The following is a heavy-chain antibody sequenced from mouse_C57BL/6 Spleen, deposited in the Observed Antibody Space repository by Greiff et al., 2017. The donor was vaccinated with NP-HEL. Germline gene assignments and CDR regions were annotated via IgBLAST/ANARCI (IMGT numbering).Heavy chain of an antibody. CDR3: TQGCDDAMDY. V-gene: IGHV6-3*01. Sequence: EVKVEESGGGLVQPGGSMKLSCVASGFTFSNYWMNWVRQSPEKGLEWVAQIRLKSDNYATHYAESVKGRFTISRDDSKSSVYLQMNNLRAEDTGIYYCTQGCDDAMDYWGQGTSVTVSS. J-gene: IGHJ4*01. CDR2: IRLKSDNYAT. CDR1: GFTFSNYW. D-gene: IGHD3-3*01.